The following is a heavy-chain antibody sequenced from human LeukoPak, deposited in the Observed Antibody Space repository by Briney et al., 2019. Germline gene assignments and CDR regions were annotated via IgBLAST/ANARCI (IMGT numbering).Heavy chain of an antibody. Sequence: PSETLSLTCTVSGGSISSSSFYWGWIRQPPGRGLEWTGSIYYSGSTSYNPSLKSRVTISVDTSKNQFSLKLSSVTAADTAVYYCARLPTITFFDYWGQGTLVTVSS. CDR2: IYYSGST. J-gene: IGHJ4*02. D-gene: IGHD5-12*01. V-gene: IGHV4-39*01. CDR3: ARLPTITFFDY. CDR1: GGSISSSSFY.